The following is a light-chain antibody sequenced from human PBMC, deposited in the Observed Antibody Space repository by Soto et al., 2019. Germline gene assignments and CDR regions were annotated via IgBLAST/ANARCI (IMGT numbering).Light chain of an antibody. CDR3: QQSRNWYT. J-gene: IGKJ2*01. CDR1: QSVDTH. V-gene: IGKV3-15*01. CDR2: GAS. Sequence: EIVLSQTPATLSVSPGERVTLSCRASQSVDTHLHWYQQKPGQAPRLLIYGASTRATGIPARFSGSGSGTEFTLTINSLQSEDFAVYYCQQSRNWYTFGQGTDLEIK.